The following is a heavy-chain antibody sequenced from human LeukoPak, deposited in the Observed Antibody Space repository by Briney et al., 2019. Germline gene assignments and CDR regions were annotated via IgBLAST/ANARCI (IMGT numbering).Heavy chain of an antibody. CDR2: INPSGGST. Sequence: ASVKVSCKASGYTFTNYHMNWVRQAPGQGLEWMGIINPSGGSTTNAQKFQGRVTMTRDMSTSTVYMELSSLRSEDTAVYYCASTLTGTTGDDAFDIWGQGTMVTVSS. CDR1: GYTFTNYH. J-gene: IGHJ3*02. CDR3: ASTLTGTTGDDAFDI. D-gene: IGHD1-7*01. V-gene: IGHV1-46*01.